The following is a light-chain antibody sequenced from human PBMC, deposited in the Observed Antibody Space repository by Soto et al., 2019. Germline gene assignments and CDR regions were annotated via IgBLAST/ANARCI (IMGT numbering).Light chain of an antibody. CDR2: DAS. CDR3: QQRSHWPLT. J-gene: IGKJ4*01. V-gene: IGKV3-11*01. CDR1: QSVSYY. Sequence: EIVLTQSPATLSLSPGERATLSCRASQSVSYYLAWYQQKPGQAPRLLIYDASSRATGIPAWFSGSGSGTDFSLIIRSREAEDVAVYYCQQRSHWPLTFGGGTKVEIK.